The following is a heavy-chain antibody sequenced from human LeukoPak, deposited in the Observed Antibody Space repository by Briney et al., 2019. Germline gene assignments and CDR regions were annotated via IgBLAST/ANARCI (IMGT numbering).Heavy chain of an antibody. CDR1: GYSFTSYW. V-gene: IGHV5-51*01. CDR2: IYPGDSDT. J-gene: IGHJ4*02. CDR3: ARQARWLVRESRLHFDY. D-gene: IGHD6-19*01. Sequence: KNGESLKISCKGSGYSFTSYWIGWVRQMPGKGLEWMGIIYPGDSDTRYSPSFQGQVTISADKSISTAYLQWSSLKASDTAMYYCARQARWLVRESRLHFDYWGQGTLVTVSS.